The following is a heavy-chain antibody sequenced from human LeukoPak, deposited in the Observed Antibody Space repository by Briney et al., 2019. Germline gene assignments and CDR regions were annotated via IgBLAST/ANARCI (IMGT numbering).Heavy chain of an antibody. CDR3: ASLMTSVTIPDY. J-gene: IGHJ4*02. CDR1: GFAFSSYS. Sequence: GGSLRPSCAASGFAFSSYSMNWIRQAPGKGLEWVSSITTSSSHVYYADSVKGRFTISRDNAKNSLYLQMNSLRAEDTAVYYCASLMTSVTIPDYWGQGTLVTVSS. D-gene: IGHD4-17*01. V-gene: IGHV3-21*01. CDR2: ITTSSSHV.